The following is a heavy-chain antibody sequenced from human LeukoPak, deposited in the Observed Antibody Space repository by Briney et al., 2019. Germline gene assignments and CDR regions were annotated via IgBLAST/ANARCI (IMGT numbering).Heavy chain of an antibody. CDR2: IYSGGVT. CDR1: GFTVSSNY. J-gene: IGHJ2*01. V-gene: IGHV3-53*01. D-gene: IGHD6-13*01. Sequence: WGSLRLSCAASGFTVSSNYMSWVRRAPGKGLEWVSLIYSGGVTYYADSVKGRFTISRDNSKNTLYLQMNSLRAEDTAVYYCARAGGGDKQQLVWYFDLWGRGTLVSVSS. CDR3: ARAGGGDKQQLVWYFDL.